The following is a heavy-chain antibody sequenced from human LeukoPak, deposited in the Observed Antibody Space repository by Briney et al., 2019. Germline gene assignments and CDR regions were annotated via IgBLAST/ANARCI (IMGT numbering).Heavy chain of an antibody. Sequence: GGSLRLSCAASGFTFSRYGMHWVRQAPGKGLEWVAVISYDGSNKYYADSVKGRFTISRDNSKNTLYLQVSSLRAEDTAVYYCAKDRDGLGVAGVGYWGQGTQVTVSS. V-gene: IGHV3-30*18. CDR2: ISYDGSNK. CDR1: GFTFSRYG. J-gene: IGHJ4*02. CDR3: AKDRDGLGVAGVGY. D-gene: IGHD1-26*01.